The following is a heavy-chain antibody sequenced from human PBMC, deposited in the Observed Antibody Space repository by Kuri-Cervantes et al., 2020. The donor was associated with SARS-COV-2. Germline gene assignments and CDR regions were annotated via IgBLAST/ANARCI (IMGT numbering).Heavy chain of an antibody. Sequence: SETLSLTCTVSGGSISTYYWSWIRQPPGKGLEWIANIFYSGGSSYNPSLKSRVTISADTSKNEFSLNLKSVTAADTAVYYCARGGYSYDYWGQGTLVTVSS. V-gene: IGHV4-59*01. J-gene: IGHJ4*02. CDR1: GGSISTYY. CDR2: IFYSGGS. D-gene: IGHD5-24*01. CDR3: ARGGYSYDY.